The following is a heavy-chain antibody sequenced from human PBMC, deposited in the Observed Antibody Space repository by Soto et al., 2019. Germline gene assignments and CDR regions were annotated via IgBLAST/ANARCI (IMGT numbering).Heavy chain of an antibody. CDR3: ARDRRLLWFGEFPVSGMDV. CDR1: GFTFSSYA. CDR2: ISYDGSNK. Sequence: QVQLVESGGGVVQPGRSLRLSCAASGFTFSSYAMHWVRQAPGKGLEWVAVISYDGSNKYYADSVKGRFTISRDNSKNTLYLQMNSLRAEDTAVYYCARDRRLLWFGEFPVSGMDVWGQGTTVTVSS. D-gene: IGHD3-10*01. V-gene: IGHV3-30-3*01. J-gene: IGHJ6*02.